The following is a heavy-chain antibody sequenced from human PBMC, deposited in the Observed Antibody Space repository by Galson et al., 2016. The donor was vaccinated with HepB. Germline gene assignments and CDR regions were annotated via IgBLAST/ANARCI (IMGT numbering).Heavy chain of an antibody. CDR1: GFTFNSFA. CDR2: ISGSRGST. V-gene: IGHV3-23*01. CDR3: ANLGSGSFRWYFYGMEV. Sequence: SLRLSCAASGFTFNSFAMSWVRQAPGKGLEWVSRISGSRGSTYYADSVKGRFTVSRDNSRNTLHLHMNSLRVDDTAVYYCANLGSGSFRWYFYGMEVWGKGTTVTVPS. J-gene: IGHJ6*04. D-gene: IGHD3-10*01.